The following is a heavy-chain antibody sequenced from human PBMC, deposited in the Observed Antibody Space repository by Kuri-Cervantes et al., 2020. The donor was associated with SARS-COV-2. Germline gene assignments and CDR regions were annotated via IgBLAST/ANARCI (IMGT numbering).Heavy chain of an antibody. CDR3: ARGFSAVVVAHWYFDL. J-gene: IGHJ2*01. Sequence: ESLKISCTVSGYYISSGYYWSWLRQPPGKGLEWIGEINHSGSTNYNPSLKSRVTISVDTSKNQFSLKLSSVTAADTAVYYCARGFSAVVVAHWYFDLWGRGTLVTVSS. CDR2: INHSGST. D-gene: IGHD3-22*01. CDR1: GYYISSGYY. V-gene: IGHV4-38-2*02.